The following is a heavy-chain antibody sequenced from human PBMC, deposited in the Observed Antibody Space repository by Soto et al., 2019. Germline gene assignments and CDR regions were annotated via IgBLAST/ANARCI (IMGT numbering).Heavy chain of an antibody. V-gene: IGHV3-33*01. CDR2: IWDDGSNK. J-gene: IGHJ4*02. CDR3: ARDSYGVDD. Sequence: QVQLVESGGGVVQPGRSLRLSCAASGFTFSSYGMHWVRQDPGKGLEWVAVIWDDGSNKYYADSVKGRFTISRDNSKNTLYLQMNSLRAEDMAVYYCARDSYGVDDWGQGTLVTVSS. CDR1: GFTFSSYG. D-gene: IGHD1-26*01.